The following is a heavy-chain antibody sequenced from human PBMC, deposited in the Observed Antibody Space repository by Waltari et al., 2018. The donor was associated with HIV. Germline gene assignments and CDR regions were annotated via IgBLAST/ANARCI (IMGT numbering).Heavy chain of an antibody. Sequence: QVQLQQWGAGLLKPSETLSLTCAVQGGSFSGYYCSLIHQPPGNGLEWSGEINHSGSTNYNPSLKSRVTISVDTSKNQFSLKLSSVTAADTAVYYCARDSKRITMVRGVGRDNGGYGMDVWGQGTTVTVSS. J-gene: IGHJ6*02. CDR2: INHSGST. CDR3: ARDSKRITMVRGVGRDNGGYGMDV. V-gene: IGHV4-34*01. D-gene: IGHD3-10*01. CDR1: GGSFSGYY.